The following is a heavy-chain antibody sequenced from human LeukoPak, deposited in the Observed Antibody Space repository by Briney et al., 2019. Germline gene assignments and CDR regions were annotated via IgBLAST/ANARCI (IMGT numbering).Heavy chain of an antibody. D-gene: IGHD6-19*01. Sequence: GGSLRLSCAASGFTFDDYAMHWVRHAPGKGLEWVSGISWNSGSIGYADSVKGRFTISRDNAKNSLYLQMNSLRAEDTALYYCARVSDISVAAYFDYWGQGTLVTVSS. CDR2: ISWNSGSI. V-gene: IGHV3-9*01. CDR1: GFTFDDYA. J-gene: IGHJ4*02. CDR3: ARVSDISVAAYFDY.